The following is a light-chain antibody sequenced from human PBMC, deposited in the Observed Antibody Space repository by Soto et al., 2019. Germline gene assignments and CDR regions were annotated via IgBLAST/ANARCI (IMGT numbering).Light chain of an antibody. Sequence: QPVLTQPPSASGTPGQRVTISCSGSSSNIGSNTVNWYQQLPGTARTLLIYSNNQRPSGVPDRVSGSKSGTSASLADNGLQSGDEADYYCAAWDDSLNGPLFGGGTKLTVL. J-gene: IGLJ3*02. CDR3: AAWDDSLNGPL. CDR1: SSNIGSNT. V-gene: IGLV1-44*01. CDR2: SNN.